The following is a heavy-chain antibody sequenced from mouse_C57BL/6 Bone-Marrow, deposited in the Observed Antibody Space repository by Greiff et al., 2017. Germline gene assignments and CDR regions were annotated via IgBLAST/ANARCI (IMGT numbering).Heavy chain of an antibody. CDR3: TTDTTALFDY. D-gene: IGHD1-2*01. CDR1: GFNIKDDY. CDR2: IDPENGDT. J-gene: IGHJ2*01. V-gene: IGHV14-4*01. Sequence: VQLQQSGAELVRPGASVKLSCTASGFNIKDDYMHWVKQRPEQGLEWIGWIDPENGDTEYASKFQGKAPITADTSSNTAYLQLSSLTSEDTAVYYCTTDTTALFDYWGQGTTLTVSS.